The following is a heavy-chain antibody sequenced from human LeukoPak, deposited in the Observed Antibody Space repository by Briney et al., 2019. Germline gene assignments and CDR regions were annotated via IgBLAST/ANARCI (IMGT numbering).Heavy chain of an antibody. CDR1: GFTFNTYG. Sequence: PGRSLRLSCAASGFTFNTYGMHWVRQSPGKGLEWVAVIWYDGGNKYYVDSVKGLFTISRDNSKNTLYLQMNSLRAEDTAVYYCARDQYVAAAGMGDAFDVWGQGTMVTVSS. V-gene: IGHV3-33*01. D-gene: IGHD6-13*01. CDR3: ARDQYVAAAGMGDAFDV. CDR2: IWYDGGNK. J-gene: IGHJ3*01.